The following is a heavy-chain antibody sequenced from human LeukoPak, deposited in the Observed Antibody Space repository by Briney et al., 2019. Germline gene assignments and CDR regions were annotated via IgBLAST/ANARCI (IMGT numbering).Heavy chain of an antibody. CDR3: ARSYDFWRKYNNWFDP. CDR2: INHSGST. V-gene: IGHV4-34*01. J-gene: IGHJ5*02. CDR1: GGSFSGYY. D-gene: IGHD3-3*01. Sequence: PSETLSLTCAVYGGSFSGYYWSWIRQPPGKGLEWIGEINHSGSTNHNPSLKSRVTISVDTSKNQFSLKLSSVTVADTAVYYCARSYDFWRKYNNWFDPWGQGTLVTVSS.